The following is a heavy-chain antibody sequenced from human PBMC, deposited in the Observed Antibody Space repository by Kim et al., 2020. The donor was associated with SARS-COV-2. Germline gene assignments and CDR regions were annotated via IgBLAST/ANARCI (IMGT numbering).Heavy chain of an antibody. CDR3: AKVYSNYGVDY. V-gene: IGHV3-30*18. CDR2: ISYDGSNK. J-gene: IGHJ4*02. Sequence: GGSLRLSCAASGFTFSSYGMHWVRQAPGKGLEWVAVISYDGSNKYYADSVKGRFTISRDNSKNTLYLQMNSLRAEDTAVYYCAKVYSNYGVDYWGQGTLVTVSS. CDR1: GFTFSSYG. D-gene: IGHD4-4*01.